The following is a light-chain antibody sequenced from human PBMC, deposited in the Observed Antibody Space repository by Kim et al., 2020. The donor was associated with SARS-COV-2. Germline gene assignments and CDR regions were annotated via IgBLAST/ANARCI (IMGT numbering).Light chain of an antibody. CDR2: AAS. CDR3: QQSYITPFT. V-gene: IGKV1-39*01. CDR1: QSISSH. J-gene: IGKJ3*01. Sequence: DIQMTQSPSTLTASVGDRVTITCRTTQSISSHLNWYQQKPGRAPKLLISAASTLQGGVPSRFSGSGSETDFTLTISSLQPEDFATYFCQQSYITPFTFGPGTKVDIK.